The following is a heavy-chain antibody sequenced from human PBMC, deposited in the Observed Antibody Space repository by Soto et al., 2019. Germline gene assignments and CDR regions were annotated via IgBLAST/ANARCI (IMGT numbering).Heavy chain of an antibody. J-gene: IGHJ6*02. V-gene: IGHV3-30-3*01. CDR1: GFTFSSYA. D-gene: IGHD3-10*01. Sequence: QVQLVESGGGVVQPGRSLRLSCAASGFTFSSYAMHWVRQAPGKGLEWVAVISYDGSNKYYADSVKGRFTISRDNSKNTLYLQMNSLRAEDTAVYYCARAKVGFGRPEVYYYYGMDVWGQGTTVTVSS. CDR3: ARAKVGFGRPEVYYYYGMDV. CDR2: ISYDGSNK.